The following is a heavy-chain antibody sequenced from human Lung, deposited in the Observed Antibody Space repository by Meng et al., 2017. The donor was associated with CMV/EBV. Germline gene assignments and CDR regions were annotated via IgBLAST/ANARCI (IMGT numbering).Heavy chain of an antibody. Sequence: SVKVSCKASGGTFSSYAIRWVRQAPGQGLEWMGGIIPILGIANYAQKFQGRVTITADKSTSTAYMELSSLRSEDTAVYYCASLGYCSSTSCPFYYYYGMDVWGQGTXVTVSS. J-gene: IGHJ6*02. D-gene: IGHD2-2*01. CDR2: IIPILGIA. V-gene: IGHV1-69*10. CDR1: GGTFSSYA. CDR3: ASLGYCSSTSCPFYYYYGMDV.